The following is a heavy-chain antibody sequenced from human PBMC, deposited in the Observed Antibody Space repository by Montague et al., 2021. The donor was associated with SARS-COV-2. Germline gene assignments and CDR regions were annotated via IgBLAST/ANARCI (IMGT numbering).Heavy chain of an antibody. V-gene: IGHV4-61*02. CDR1: GGSISNGGYY. CDR3: ARGSFGMGAFDI. J-gene: IGHJ3*02. CDR2: IYTSGST. D-gene: IGHD1-14*01. Sequence: TLSLTCTVSGGSISNGGYYCSWIRQPAGKGLEWIGLIYTSGSTNYNPSLKSRVTMSLDTSKNQFSLKLRSVTAADTAVYYCARGSFGMGAFDIWGQGTMVTVSS.